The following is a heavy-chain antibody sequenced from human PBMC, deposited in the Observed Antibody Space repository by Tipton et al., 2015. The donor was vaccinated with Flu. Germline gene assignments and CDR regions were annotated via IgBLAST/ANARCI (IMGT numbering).Heavy chain of an antibody. CDR1: GDSIRSSNYY. CDR2: TFHSGNT. J-gene: IGHJ5*02. V-gene: IGHV4-39*07. D-gene: IGHD4-11*01. Sequence: TLSLTCGVSGDSIRSSNYYWGWIRQPPGKGLEWIGNTFHSGNTYLNPSLKSRVTISVDTSKNQFSLKMKSVTAADMAVYYCARRDYSNYVSDPKNWFDPWGQGTLVTVSS. CDR3: ARRDYSNYVSDPKNWFDP.